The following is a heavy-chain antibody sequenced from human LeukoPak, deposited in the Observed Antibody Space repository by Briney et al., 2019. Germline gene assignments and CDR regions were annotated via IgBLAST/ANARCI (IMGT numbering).Heavy chain of an antibody. CDR1: GGTFSSYA. J-gene: IGHJ5*02. Sequence: SVTVSCKASGGTFSSYAISWVRQAPGQGLEWMGGNIPIFGTANYAQKFQGRVTITADESTSTAYMELSSLRSEDTAVYYCARYHPLNWGPNWFDPWGQGTLVTVSS. D-gene: IGHD7-27*01. CDR2: NIPIFGTA. CDR3: ARYHPLNWGPNWFDP. V-gene: IGHV1-69*13.